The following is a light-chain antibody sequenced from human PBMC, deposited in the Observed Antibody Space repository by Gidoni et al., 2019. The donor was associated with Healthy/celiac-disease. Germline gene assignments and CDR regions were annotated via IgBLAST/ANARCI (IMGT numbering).Light chain of an antibody. Sequence: EIALTQSPATLSLSPGERATLSCRASQSVSSYLAWYQQKPGQAPRLLIYDASNRATGIPARFSGSGSGTDFTLTISSLEPEDFAVYYCQQRSNWLFTFGPGTKVDIE. J-gene: IGKJ3*01. CDR1: QSVSSY. CDR3: QQRSNWLFT. CDR2: DAS. V-gene: IGKV3-11*01.